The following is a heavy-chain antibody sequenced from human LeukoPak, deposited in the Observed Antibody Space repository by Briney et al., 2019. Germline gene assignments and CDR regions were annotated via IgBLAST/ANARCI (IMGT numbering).Heavy chain of an antibody. Sequence: PGRSLRLSCAASGFTFSSYAMHWVRQAPGKGLEWVAVISYDGSNKYYADSVKGRFTISRDNSKNTLYLQMNSLRAEDTAVYYCAKVGYCSSTSCSPRDYWGQGTLVTVSS. CDR2: ISYDGSNK. V-gene: IGHV3-30*04. J-gene: IGHJ4*02. D-gene: IGHD2-2*01. CDR1: GFTFSSYA. CDR3: AKVGYCSSTSCSPRDY.